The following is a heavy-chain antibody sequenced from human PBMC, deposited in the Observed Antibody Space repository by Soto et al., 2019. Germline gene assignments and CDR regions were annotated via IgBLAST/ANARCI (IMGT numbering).Heavy chain of an antibody. J-gene: IGHJ5*02. D-gene: IGHD6-19*01. V-gene: IGHV4-4*07. Sequence: QVQLQESGPGLVKPSQTLSLTCTVSGGSISSYYWSWIRQPAGKGLEWIGRIHTSGSTNYNPSLKSRVTMSVDTSENQISLKLSSVTAADTAVYYCARDKGVAGPNYFDPWGQGTLVTVSS. CDR3: ARDKGVAGPNYFDP. CDR2: IHTSGST. CDR1: GGSISSYY.